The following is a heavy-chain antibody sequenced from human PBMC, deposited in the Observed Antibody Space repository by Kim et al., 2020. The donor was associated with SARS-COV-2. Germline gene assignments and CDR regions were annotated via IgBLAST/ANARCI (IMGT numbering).Heavy chain of an antibody. Sequence: ASVKVSCKASGYAFTTYDINWVRQAPGQGPEWMGWMVPNSGDTVYAQKFQGRVTMTRDTSMSTAYMELSILRSDDTAVYYCARGVGTYFDSWGQGTLVTV. CDR3: ARGVGTYFDS. CDR2: MVPNSGDT. V-gene: IGHV1-8*01. CDR1: GYAFTTYD. J-gene: IGHJ4*02.